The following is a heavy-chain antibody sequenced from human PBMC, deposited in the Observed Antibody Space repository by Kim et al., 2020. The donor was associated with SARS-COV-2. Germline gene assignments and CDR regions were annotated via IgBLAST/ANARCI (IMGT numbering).Heavy chain of an antibody. D-gene: IGHD1-7*01. CDR2: IYSGGST. V-gene: IGHV3-53*01. J-gene: IGHJ4*02. Sequence: GGSLRLSCAASGFTVSSNYMSWVRQAPGKGLEWVSVIYSGGSTYYADSVKGRFTISRDNSKNTLYLQMNSLRAEDTAVYYCARDSGVLELRYWGQGTLVTVSS. CDR1: GFTVSSNY. CDR3: ARDSGVLELRY.